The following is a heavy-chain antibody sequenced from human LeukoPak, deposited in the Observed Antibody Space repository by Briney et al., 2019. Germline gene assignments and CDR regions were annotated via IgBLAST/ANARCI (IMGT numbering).Heavy chain of an antibody. CDR3: ARGRVDILTGYYPYYFDY. D-gene: IGHD3-9*01. Sequence: GASVKVSCKASGYTFTSYDINWVRQATGQGLEWMGWMNPNSGNTDYAQKFQGRVTMTRNTSISTAYMELSSLRSEDTAVYYCARGRVDILTGYYPYYFDYWGQGTLVTVSS. J-gene: IGHJ4*02. CDR2: MNPNSGNT. V-gene: IGHV1-8*01. CDR1: GYTFTSYD.